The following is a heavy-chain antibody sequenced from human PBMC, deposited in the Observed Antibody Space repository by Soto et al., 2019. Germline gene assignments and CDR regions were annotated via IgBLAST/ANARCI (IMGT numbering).Heavy chain of an antibody. CDR1: GFTFSSYA. CDR3: ARRSSGWYFDY. Sequence: EVQLLESGGGLVQPGGPLRLSCAASGFTFSSYAMNWVRQAPGKGLEWVSVISGSGDSTYYADSVKGRFTISRDNSKNTLYLQMNSLRAEDTAVYYCARRSSGWYFDYWGQGTLVTVSS. V-gene: IGHV3-23*01. D-gene: IGHD6-19*01. CDR2: ISGSGDST. J-gene: IGHJ4*02.